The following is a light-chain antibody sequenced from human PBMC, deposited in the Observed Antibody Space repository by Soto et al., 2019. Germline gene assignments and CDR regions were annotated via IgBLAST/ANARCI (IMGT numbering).Light chain of an antibody. CDR3: QQSYSTPWT. CDR2: GAS. CDR1: QTISNY. V-gene: IGKV1-39*01. J-gene: IGKJ1*01. Sequence: DIQMTQSPSSLSASVGDRVIITCRASQTISNYLNWYQQRPGKAPNLLIYGASSLQSGVPSRFSGSRSGTAFTLTISSLQPEDFATYHCQQSYSTPWTFGQGTKVEIK.